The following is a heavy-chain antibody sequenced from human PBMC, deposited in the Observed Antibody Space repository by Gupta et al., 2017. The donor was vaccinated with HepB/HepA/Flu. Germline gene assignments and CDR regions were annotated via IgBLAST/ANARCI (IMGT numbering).Heavy chain of an antibody. D-gene: IGHD3/OR15-3a*01. CDR2: IWSDGSNK. V-gene: IGHV3-33*01. Sequence: QVNLVESGGGVVQPGRSLRLSCAASGFTFSTYGMHWVRQAPGKGLEWVAVIWSDGSNKYYADSVKGRFTIARDNSKNALYLQMNSLRAEDTSVYYCARGTGSHQGNGFDYWGQGVLVTVSS. J-gene: IGHJ4*02. CDR1: GFTFSTYG. CDR3: ARGTGSHQGNGFDY.